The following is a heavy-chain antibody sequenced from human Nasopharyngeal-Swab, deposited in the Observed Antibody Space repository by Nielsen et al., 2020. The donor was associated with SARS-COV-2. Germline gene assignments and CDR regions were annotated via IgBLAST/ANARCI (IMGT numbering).Heavy chain of an antibody. CDR2: ISGNIGTT. D-gene: IGHD6-13*01. CDR1: GYTFTRYG. V-gene: IGHV1-18*01. CDR3: ARGSSLIDY. J-gene: IGHJ4*02. Sequence: ASVNVSCKASGYTFTRYGLSWVRQAPGKGLDWMGWISGNIGTTNYVQNLQGRVTMTTDTHTSTAYMELRKLRSDDTAVYFCARGSSLIDYWGQGTLVTVSS.